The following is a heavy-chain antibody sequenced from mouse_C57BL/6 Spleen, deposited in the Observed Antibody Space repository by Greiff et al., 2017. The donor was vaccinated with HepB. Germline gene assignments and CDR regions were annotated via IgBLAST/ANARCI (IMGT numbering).Heavy chain of an antibody. CDR3: ARSYASYAMDY. V-gene: IGHV1-22*01. D-gene: IGHD6-5*01. J-gene: IGHJ4*01. CDR2: INPNNGGT. Sequence: VHVKQSGPELVKPGASVKMSCKASGYTFTDYNMHWVKQSHGKSLEWIGYINPNNGGTSYNQKFKGKATLTVNKSSSTAYMELRSLTSEDSAVYYCARSYASYAMDYWGQGTSVTVSS. CDR1: GYTFTDYN.